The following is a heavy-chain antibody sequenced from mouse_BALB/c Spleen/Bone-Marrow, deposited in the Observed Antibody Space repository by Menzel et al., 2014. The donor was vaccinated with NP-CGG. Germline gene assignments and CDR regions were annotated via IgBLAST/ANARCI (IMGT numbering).Heavy chain of an antibody. CDR1: GYTFTNYW. V-gene: IGHV1-7*01. CDR3: ARIYYYGRDY. Sequence: QVQLQQSGAELAKPGASVKMSCKASGYTFTNYWMHWVKQRPGQGLEWIGYINPSTGYTEYNQKFKDKATLTADKSSSPAYMQLSSLTSEDSAVYYCARIYYYGRDYWGQGTTLTVSS. J-gene: IGHJ2*01. CDR2: INPSTGYT. D-gene: IGHD1-1*01.